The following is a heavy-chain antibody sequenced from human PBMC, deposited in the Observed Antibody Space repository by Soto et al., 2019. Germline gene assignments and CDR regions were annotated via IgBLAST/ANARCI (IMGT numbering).Heavy chain of an antibody. V-gene: IGHV1-18*01. Sequence: GASVKFSCKASGYAFTSFGLSWVRQAPGQELECMVWISTYSGNTNYXXSLQGRVXXTTDTSTSTAXMELRXLNSDDTAIHYCARDKHHRFDYWTQG. CDR2: ISTYSGNT. J-gene: IGHJ4*02. CDR3: ARDKHHRFDY. CDR1: GYAFTSFG.